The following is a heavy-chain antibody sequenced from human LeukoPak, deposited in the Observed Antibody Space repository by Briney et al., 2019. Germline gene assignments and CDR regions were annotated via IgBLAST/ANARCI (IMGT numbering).Heavy chain of an antibody. V-gene: IGHV3-30*18. Sequence: GGSLRLSCAASGFTFSSYGMHWVRQAPGKGLEWVAVISYDGSNKYYADSVKGRFTISRDNSKNTLYLQMNSLRAEDTAVYYCAKDPTSAKRYFDWLPDYWGQGTLVTVSS. D-gene: IGHD3-9*01. CDR1: GFTFSSYG. J-gene: IGHJ4*02. CDR3: AKDPTSAKRYFDWLPDY. CDR2: ISYDGSNK.